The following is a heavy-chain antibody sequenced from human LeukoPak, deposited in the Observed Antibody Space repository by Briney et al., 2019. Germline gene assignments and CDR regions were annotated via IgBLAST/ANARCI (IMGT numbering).Heavy chain of an antibody. CDR2: ISGSGVST. V-gene: IGHV3-23*01. J-gene: IGHJ3*02. D-gene: IGHD6-13*01. CDR1: GFTFDRFA. Sequence: GGSLRLSCAASGFTFDRFAMNWVRQAPGKGLEWVSVISGSGVSTNSADSVKGRFTISRDNAKNTLYLQMNSLRTEDTAVYYCAKDDEGYSSSTFDIWGQGTMVTVSS. CDR3: AKDDEGYSSSTFDI.